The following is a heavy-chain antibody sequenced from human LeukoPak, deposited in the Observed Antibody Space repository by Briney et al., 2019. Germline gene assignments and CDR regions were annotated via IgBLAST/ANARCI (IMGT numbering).Heavy chain of an antibody. Sequence: PGGSLRLSCAASGFTFSSYSMNWVRQAPGKGLEWVSSISSGSSYIYYADSVKGRFTISRDNAKNSLYLQMNSLRAEDTAVYYCARDSGRDTAMAWYFDLWGRGTLVTVSS. CDR3: ARDSGRDTAMAWYFDL. J-gene: IGHJ2*01. V-gene: IGHV3-21*01. D-gene: IGHD5-18*01. CDR1: GFTFSSYS. CDR2: ISSGSSYI.